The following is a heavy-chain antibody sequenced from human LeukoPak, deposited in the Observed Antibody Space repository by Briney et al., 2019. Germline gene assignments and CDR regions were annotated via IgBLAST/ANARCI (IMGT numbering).Heavy chain of an antibody. CDR3: AQRLYGTTFFDY. V-gene: IGHV2-5*01. CDR1: GFSLSTSGVG. D-gene: IGHD1-7*01. CDR2: IYWNDDK. J-gene: IGHJ4*02. Sequence: SGPTPVNPTQTLTLTCTFSGFSLSTSGVGVGWIRQPPGKALEWLALIYWNDDKRYSPSLKSRLTITKDTSKNQVVLTMTNMDPVDTATYYCAQRLYGTTFFDYWGQGTLVPVSS.